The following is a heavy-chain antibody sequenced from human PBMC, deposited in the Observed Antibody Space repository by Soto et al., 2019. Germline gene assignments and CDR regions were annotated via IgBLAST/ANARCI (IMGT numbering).Heavy chain of an antibody. CDR3: AKDRRSLVRGVINWFDP. CDR2: ISGSGGST. D-gene: IGHD3-10*01. CDR1: RFTFSSYA. J-gene: IGHJ5*02. Sequence: GGSMRLSCAASRFTFSSYAISWVRQSRGKGLEWVSAISGSGGSTYYAASVKGRFTISRDNSKTTLYLQMNSLRAEDTAVYYCAKDRRSLVRGVINWFDPWGQGTLVTVSS. V-gene: IGHV3-23*01.